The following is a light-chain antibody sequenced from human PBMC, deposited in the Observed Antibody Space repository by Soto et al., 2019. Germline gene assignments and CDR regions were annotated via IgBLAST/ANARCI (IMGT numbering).Light chain of an antibody. CDR3: QQSYSTPWT. CDR2: AAS. V-gene: IGKV1-39*01. CDR1: QSISSY. J-gene: IGKJ1*01. Sequence: DIQMTQSPSSLSASVGDRVTITCGAGQSISSYLNWYQQKPGKAPKLLIYAASSLQSGVPSRFSGSGSGTDFTLTISSLQPEDFATYYCQQSYSTPWTFGQGTKVDIK.